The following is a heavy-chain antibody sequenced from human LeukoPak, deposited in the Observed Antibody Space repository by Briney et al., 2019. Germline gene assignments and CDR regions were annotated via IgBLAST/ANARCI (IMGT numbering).Heavy chain of an antibody. Sequence: GASVKVSFTASGYTFTNYGISWVRQAPGQGVEWMGWISAYNGNTHYAQKLQGRVTMTTDTSTSTAYMELRSLRSDDTAVYYCAREGIQLWLDLSYWGQGTLVTVSS. D-gene: IGHD5-18*01. CDR3: AREGIQLWLDLSY. CDR1: GYTFTNYG. CDR2: ISAYNGNT. J-gene: IGHJ4*02. V-gene: IGHV1-18*01.